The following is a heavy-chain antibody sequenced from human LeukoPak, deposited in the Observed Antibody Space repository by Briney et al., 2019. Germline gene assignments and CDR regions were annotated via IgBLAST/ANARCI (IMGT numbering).Heavy chain of an antibody. CDR1: GFTFSSYE. V-gene: IGHV3-48*03. Sequence: GGSLRLSCAASGFTFSSYEVNWVRQAPGKGLEWVSYISSSGSTIYYADSVKGRFTISRDNARNSLYLQMNSLRAEDTAVYYCARDYCSSTSCYASYYYGMDVWGQGTTVTVSS. CDR3: ARDYCSSTSCYASYYYGMDV. CDR2: ISSSGSTI. D-gene: IGHD2-2*01. J-gene: IGHJ6*02.